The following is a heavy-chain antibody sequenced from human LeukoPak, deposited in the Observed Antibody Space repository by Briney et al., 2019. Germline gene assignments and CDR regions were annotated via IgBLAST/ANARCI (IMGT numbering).Heavy chain of an antibody. J-gene: IGHJ4*02. D-gene: IGHD6-6*01. V-gene: IGHV4-30-4*08. CDR2: IYYSGST. CDR1: GGSISSGDYY. CDR3: ARESAPHHSSSSDY. Sequence: PSETLSLTCTVSGGSISSGDYYWSWIRQPPGKGLEWIGYIYYSGSTYYNPSLKSRVTISVDTSKNQFSLKLSSVTAADTAVYYCARESAPHHSSSSDYWGQGTLVTVSS.